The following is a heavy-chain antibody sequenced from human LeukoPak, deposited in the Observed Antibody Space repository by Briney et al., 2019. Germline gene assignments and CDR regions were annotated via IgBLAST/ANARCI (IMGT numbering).Heavy chain of an antibody. J-gene: IGHJ4*02. D-gene: IGHD3-22*01. CDR2: VTYDGSSK. Sequence: GGSLRLSCAASGFSFSAYGIHWVRQAPGKGLEWVAGVTYDGSSKYYADYVKGRFTISRDNSKSTQYLEMNSLRAEDTAVYYCTRDGEYYDSTGHYDFWGQGAQVIVSS. CDR3: TRDGEYYDSTGHYDF. CDR1: GFSFSAYG. V-gene: IGHV3-30*12.